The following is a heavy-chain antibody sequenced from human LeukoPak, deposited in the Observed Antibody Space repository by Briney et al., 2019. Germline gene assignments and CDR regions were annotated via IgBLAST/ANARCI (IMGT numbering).Heavy chain of an antibody. CDR2: INPNSGGT. J-gene: IGHJ5*02. Sequence: ASVKVSCTASGYTFTGYYMHWVRQAPGQGLEWMGWINPNSGGTNYAQKFQGRVTMTRDTSISTAYMELSRLRSDDTAVYYCARAIPYGSGSYYFSWFDPWGQGTLVTVSS. CDR3: ARAIPYGSGSYYFSWFDP. CDR1: GYTFTGYY. D-gene: IGHD3-10*01. V-gene: IGHV1-2*02.